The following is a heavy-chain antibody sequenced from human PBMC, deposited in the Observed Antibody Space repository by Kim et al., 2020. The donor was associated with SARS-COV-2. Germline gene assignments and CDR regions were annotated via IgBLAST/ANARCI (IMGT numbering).Heavy chain of an antibody. J-gene: IGHJ5*02. V-gene: IGHV4-59*01. CDR1: GGSISSYY. D-gene: IGHD3-3*01. CDR2: IYYSGST. CDR3: ARGSVAYDFWSGYVNWFDP. Sequence: SETLSLTCTVSGGSISSYYWSWIRQPPGKGLEWIGYIYYSGSTNYNPSLKSRVTISVDTSKNQFSLKLSSVTAADTAVYYCARGSVAYDFWSGYVNWFDPWGQGTLVTVSS.